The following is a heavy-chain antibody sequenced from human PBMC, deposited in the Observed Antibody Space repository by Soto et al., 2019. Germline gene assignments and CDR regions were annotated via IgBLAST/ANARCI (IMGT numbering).Heavy chain of an antibody. V-gene: IGHV3-23*01. CDR1: GFTFSSYA. CDR3: AKGLPFYDFPEHAFDI. D-gene: IGHD3-3*01. CDR2: ISGSGGST. J-gene: IGHJ3*02. Sequence: EVQLLESGGGLVQPGGSLRLSCAASGFTFSSYAMSWVRQAPGKGLEWVSAISGSGGSTYYADSVKGRFTISRDNSKNTLYLQMNSLRAEDTAVYYCAKGLPFYDFPEHAFDIWGQGTMVTVSS.